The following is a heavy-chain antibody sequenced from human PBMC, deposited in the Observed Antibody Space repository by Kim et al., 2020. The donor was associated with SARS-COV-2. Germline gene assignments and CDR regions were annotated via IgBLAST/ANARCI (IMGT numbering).Heavy chain of an antibody. CDR3: ARWQGWGNGMDV. Sequence: SETLSLTCTVSGGSISSYYWSWIRQPPGKGLEWIGYIYYSGSTNYNPSLKSRVTISVDTSKNQFSLKLSSVTAADTAVYYCARWQGWGNGMDVWGQGTTVTVSS. D-gene: IGHD3-16*01. CDR1: GGSISSYY. V-gene: IGHV4-59*13. J-gene: IGHJ6*02. CDR2: IYYSGST.